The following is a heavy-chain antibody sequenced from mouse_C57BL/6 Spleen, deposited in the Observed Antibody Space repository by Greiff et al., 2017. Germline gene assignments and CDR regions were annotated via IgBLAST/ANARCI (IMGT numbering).Heavy chain of an antibody. Sequence: EVKLMESGGGLVKPGGSLKLSCAASGFTFSSYAMSWVRQTPEKRLEWVATISDGGSYTYYPDNVKGRFTISRDNAKNNLYLQMSHLKSEDTAMYYCARDRNDDGYFDGWGTGTTVTVSS. J-gene: IGHJ1*03. CDR1: GFTFSSYA. V-gene: IGHV5-4*01. CDR3: ARDRNDDGYFDG. D-gene: IGHD2-4*01. CDR2: ISDGGSYT.